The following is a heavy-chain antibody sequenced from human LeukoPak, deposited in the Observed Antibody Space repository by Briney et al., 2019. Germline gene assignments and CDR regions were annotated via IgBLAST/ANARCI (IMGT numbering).Heavy chain of an antibody. CDR3: ARGGGVGCSGGSCFLDY. Sequence: SQTLSLTCTVSGGSITSGGYYFSWLRQYPWKGLEWIGYIYYSGSAYYNPSLERRVSMSADTSKKQFSLGLTSVSAAETAIYCCARGGGVGCSGGSCFLDYWGPGTLVTVSS. V-gene: IGHV4-31*03. D-gene: IGHD2-15*01. CDR2: IYYSGSA. J-gene: IGHJ4*02. CDR1: GGSITSGGYY.